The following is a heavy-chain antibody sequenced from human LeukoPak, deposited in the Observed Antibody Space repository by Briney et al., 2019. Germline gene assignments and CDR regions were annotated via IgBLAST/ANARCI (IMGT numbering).Heavy chain of an antibody. CDR2: IYPGDSDT. D-gene: IGHD3-10*01. CDR1: GYRFTSDW. J-gene: IGHJ4*02. Sequence: GESLKISCKGSGYRFTSDWIGWVRQMPGKGLEWMGIIYPGDSDTRYSPSFQGQVTISADKSISTAYLQWSSLKASDTAMYYCARLHLLLWFGELSGDYFDYWGQGTLVTASS. CDR3: ARLHLLLWFGELSGDYFDY. V-gene: IGHV5-51*01.